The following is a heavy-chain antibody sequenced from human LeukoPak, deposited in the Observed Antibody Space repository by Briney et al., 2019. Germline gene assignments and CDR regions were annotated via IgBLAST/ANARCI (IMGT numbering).Heavy chain of an antibody. CDR1: GFTFSSYG. CDR3: ASTSSSSPKNLRPFDY. Sequence: GGSLRLSCAASGFTFSSYGMHWVRQAPGKGLEWVAFIRYDGSNKYYADSVKGRFTISRDNSKNTLYLQMNSLRAEDTAVYYCASTSSSSPKNLRPFDYWGQGTLVTVPS. CDR2: IRYDGSNK. D-gene: IGHD6-6*01. J-gene: IGHJ4*02. V-gene: IGHV3-30*02.